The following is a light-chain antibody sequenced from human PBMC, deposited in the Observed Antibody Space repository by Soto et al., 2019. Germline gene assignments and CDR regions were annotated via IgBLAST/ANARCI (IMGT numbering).Light chain of an antibody. V-gene: IGKV3-20*01. Sequence: EIVLTQSPGTLSLSPGERATLSCRASQSVSSSYLAWYQQKPGQAPRLLIYGASSRATGIPDRFSGSGSGTTSPLTITSLEPEDFAVYYCQQYGSSPNTFGQGTKLEIK. CDR2: GAS. J-gene: IGKJ2*01. CDR3: QQYGSSPNT. CDR1: QSVSSSY.